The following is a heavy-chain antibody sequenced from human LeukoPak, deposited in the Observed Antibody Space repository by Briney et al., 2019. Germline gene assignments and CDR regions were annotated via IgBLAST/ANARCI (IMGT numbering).Heavy chain of an antibody. Sequence: ASVKVSCKASGYTFTSYDINWVRQATGQGLEWMGWMNPNSGNTGYAQKFQGRVTMTRDTSISTAYMELSRLRSDDTAVYYCARDRIVYYGSGSYNYWGQGTLVTVSS. CDR1: GYTFTSYD. J-gene: IGHJ4*02. V-gene: IGHV1-8*01. CDR2: MNPNSGNT. D-gene: IGHD3-10*01. CDR3: ARDRIVYYGSGSYNY.